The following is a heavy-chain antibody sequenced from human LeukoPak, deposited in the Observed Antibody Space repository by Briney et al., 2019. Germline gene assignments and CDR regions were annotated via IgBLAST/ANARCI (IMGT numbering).Heavy chain of an antibody. J-gene: IGHJ5*02. CDR1: GYSVSSGYY. CDR2: INHSGST. V-gene: IGHV4-38-2*02. Sequence: PSETLSLTCTVSGYSVSSGYYWGWIRQPPGKGLEWIGEINHSGSTNYNPSLKSRVTISVDTSKNQFSLKLSSVTAADTAVYYCARSSPRSGPTVTKGYWFDPWGQGTLVTVSS. CDR3: ARSSPRSGPTVTKGYWFDP. D-gene: IGHD4-17*01.